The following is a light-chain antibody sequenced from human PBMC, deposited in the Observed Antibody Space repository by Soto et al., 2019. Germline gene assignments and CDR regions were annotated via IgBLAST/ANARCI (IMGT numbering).Light chain of an antibody. CDR1: KLGDKY. V-gene: IGLV3-1*01. CDR2: EDR. J-gene: IGLJ2*01. Sequence: SYELTQQPSVSVSPGQTASITCSGDKLGDKYVCWYQQKPGQSPVLVIYEDRKRPSGIPERFSGSNSGNTATLTVSGTQAMDEADYYCQAWDSSTVVFGGGTKLTVL. CDR3: QAWDSSTVV.